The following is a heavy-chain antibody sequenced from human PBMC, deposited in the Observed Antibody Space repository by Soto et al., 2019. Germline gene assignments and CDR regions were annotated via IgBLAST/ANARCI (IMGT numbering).Heavy chain of an antibody. D-gene: IGHD4-4*01. Sequence: QVQLQESGPGLVRPSETLSLTCTLSGGSFSPNYWSWLRQPPGKGLEWVGYVYYGGTTSYNPSLQSRVTISLETSKRQFSLRLSSVTAADPAVYYCARLGNYYQSLDPWGPGTLVTVSS. CDR3: ARLGNYYQSLDP. CDR2: VYYGGTT. CDR1: GGSFSPNY. J-gene: IGHJ5*02. V-gene: IGHV4-59*08.